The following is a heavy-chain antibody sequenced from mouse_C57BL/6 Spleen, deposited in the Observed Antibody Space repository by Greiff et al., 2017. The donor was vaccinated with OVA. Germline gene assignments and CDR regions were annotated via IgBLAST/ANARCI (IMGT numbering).Heavy chain of an antibody. CDR1: GFTFSDYY. CDR3: ARQNYGSSYVLDY. Sequence: EVKLMESGGGLVQPGGSLKLSCAASGFTFSDYYMYWVRQTPEKRLEWVAYISNGGGSTYYPDTVKGRFTISRDNAKNTLYLQMSRLKSEDTAMEYCARQNYGSSYVLDYWGQGTTLTVSS. J-gene: IGHJ2*01. CDR2: ISNGGGST. V-gene: IGHV5-12*01. D-gene: IGHD1-1*01.